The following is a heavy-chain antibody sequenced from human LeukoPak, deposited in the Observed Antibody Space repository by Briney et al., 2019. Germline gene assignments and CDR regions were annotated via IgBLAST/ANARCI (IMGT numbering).Heavy chain of an antibody. V-gene: IGHV3-43*01. D-gene: IGHD6-19*01. J-gene: IGHJ4*02. CDR2: ISWDGGST. CDR3: AKDSDIAVAGTSFDY. CDR1: GFTFDDYT. Sequence: GGSLRLSCAASGFTFDDYTMHRVRQAPGKGLEWVSLISWDGGSTYYADSVKGRFTISRDNSKNSLYLQMNSLRTEDTALYYCAKDSDIAVAGTSFDYWGQGTLVTVSS.